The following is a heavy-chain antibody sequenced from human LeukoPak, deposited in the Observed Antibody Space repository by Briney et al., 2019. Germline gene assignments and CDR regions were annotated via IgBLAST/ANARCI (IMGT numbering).Heavy chain of an antibody. CDR2: IKQDGSEK. J-gene: IGHJ4*02. CDR3: PSGGRPYYFDY. CDR1: GFTFSSYW. V-gene: IGHV3-7*01. D-gene: IGHD3-16*01. Sequence: PGGSLRLSCAASGFTFSSYWMSWVRQAPGKGVEWVANIKQDGSEKYYVDSVKGRFTISRDNAKNSLYLQMNTLRAEDTAVYYCPSGGRPYYFDYWGQGTLVTVSS.